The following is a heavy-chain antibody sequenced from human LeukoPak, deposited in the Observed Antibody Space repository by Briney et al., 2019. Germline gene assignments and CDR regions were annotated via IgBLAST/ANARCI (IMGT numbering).Heavy chain of an antibody. CDR1: GFTFSSYG. CDR3: AKAYDYYDSSGSYSIGDY. CDR2: ISYDGSNK. Sequence: GGSLRLSCAASGFTFSSYGMHWVRQAPGKGLEWVAVISYDGSNKYYADSVKGRFTISRDNSKNTLYLQMNSLRAEDTAVYYCAKAYDYYDSSGSYSIGDYWGQGTLVTVSS. V-gene: IGHV3-30*18. J-gene: IGHJ4*02. D-gene: IGHD3-22*01.